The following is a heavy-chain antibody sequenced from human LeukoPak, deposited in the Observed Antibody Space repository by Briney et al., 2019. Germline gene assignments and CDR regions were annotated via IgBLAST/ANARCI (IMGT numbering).Heavy chain of an antibody. CDR1: GFTFSDYY. D-gene: IGHD2-2*02. CDR3: ARTYCSSTSCYTFYYYYGMDV. CDR2: ISSSSSYT. Sequence: PGGSLRLSCAASGFTFSDYYMSWIRQAPGKGLEWVSYISSSSSYTNYADSVKGRFTISRDNSKNTLYLQMNSLRAEDTAVYYCARTYCSSTSCYTFYYYYGMDVWGQGTTVTVSS. V-gene: IGHV3-11*06. J-gene: IGHJ6*02.